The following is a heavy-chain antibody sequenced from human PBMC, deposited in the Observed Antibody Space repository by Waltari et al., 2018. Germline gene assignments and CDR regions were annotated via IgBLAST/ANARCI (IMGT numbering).Heavy chain of an antibody. V-gene: IGHV3-74*01. CDR1: GFTFSTYW. D-gene: IGHD1-1*01. CDR3: VRVDNNGLEPFDY. Sequence: EVQLVESGGGLVQPGGSLRLSCAASGFTFSTYWLHWVRQAPGTGLVWVSRINRDGSSTSYADSVKGRFTISRDNAKSTVYLQMSSLRAEDTALYYCVRVDNNGLEPFDYWGQGTLVTVSS. CDR2: INRDGSST. J-gene: IGHJ4*02.